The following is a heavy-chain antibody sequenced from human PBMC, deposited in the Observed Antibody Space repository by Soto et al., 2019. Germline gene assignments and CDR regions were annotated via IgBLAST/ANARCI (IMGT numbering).Heavy chain of an antibody. J-gene: IGHJ5*01. D-gene: IGHD3-3*01. Sequence: EVRLVESGGGLVKPGGPLRLSCTASGFIFSDAWMAWVRQAPGKGLEWVGRIKSGGPTDYAAPVKGRFTISRDDSKNTVYLQMNSLKTEDTALYFCTWSGTNWFASWGQGTLVTVSS. CDR3: TWSGTNWFAS. V-gene: IGHV3-15*01. CDR2: IKSGGPT. CDR1: GFIFSDAW.